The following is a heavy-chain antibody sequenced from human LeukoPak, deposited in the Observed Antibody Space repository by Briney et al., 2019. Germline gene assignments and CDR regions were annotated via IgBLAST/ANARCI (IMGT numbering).Heavy chain of an antibody. Sequence: GGSLRLSCAASGFTFNNAWMSWVRQAPGKGLEWVGRIKSKTSGGTTEYTTPVKGRFTISRDDSKNTLYLQMNSLKTEDTAVYYCTTLTHIVAVTATLKNMDVWGKGTTVTISS. V-gene: IGHV3-15*01. CDR3: TTLTHIVAVTATLKNMDV. J-gene: IGHJ6*03. D-gene: IGHD2-21*02. CDR2: IKSKTSGGTT. CDR1: GFTFNNAW.